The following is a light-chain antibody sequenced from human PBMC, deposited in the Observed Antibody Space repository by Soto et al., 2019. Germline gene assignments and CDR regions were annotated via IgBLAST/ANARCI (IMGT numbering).Light chain of an antibody. V-gene: IGLV1-44*01. Sequence: QSVMTQPPSVSAAPGQKVTISCSGSSSNIGGNSVSWYQQLPGTAPKLLIYINNQRPSGVPDRFSGSKSGTSASLAISGLQSDDEADYYCAAWDDSLDGVIFGGGTKLTVL. CDR3: AAWDDSLDGVI. J-gene: IGLJ2*01. CDR1: SSNIGGNS. CDR2: INN.